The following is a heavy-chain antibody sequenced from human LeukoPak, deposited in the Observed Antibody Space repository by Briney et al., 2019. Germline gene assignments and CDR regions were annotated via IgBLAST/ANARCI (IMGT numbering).Heavy chain of an antibody. CDR3: AKDIYSGYEFGGYYFDY. CDR1: GFTFSSYG. V-gene: IGHV3-23*01. CDR2: ISGSGGST. Sequence: GGSLRLSCAASGFTFSSYGMSWVRQAPGKGLEWVSAISGSGGSTYYADSVKGRFTISRDNSKNTLYLQMNSLRAEDTAVYYCAKDIYSGYEFGGYYFDYWGQGTLVTVSS. J-gene: IGHJ4*02. D-gene: IGHD5-12*01.